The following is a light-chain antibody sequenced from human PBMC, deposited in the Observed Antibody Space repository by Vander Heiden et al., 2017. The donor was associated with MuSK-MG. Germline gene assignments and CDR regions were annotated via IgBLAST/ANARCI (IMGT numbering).Light chain of an antibody. Sequence: SVLTQSPGTLSLSPGERATLSCRASQSVTSTYLAWYQQKPGQAPRLLIYGASSRATGLPDRFSGSGSGTDFTLTISRLEPEDLAVYYCQQDGSSPYTFGQGTKLKIK. CDR3: QQDGSSPYT. J-gene: IGKJ2*01. CDR1: QSVTSTY. CDR2: GAS. V-gene: IGKV3-20*01.